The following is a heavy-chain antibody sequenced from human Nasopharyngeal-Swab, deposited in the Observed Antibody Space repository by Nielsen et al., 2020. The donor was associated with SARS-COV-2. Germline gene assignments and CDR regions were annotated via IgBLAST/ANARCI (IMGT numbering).Heavy chain of an antibody. CDR2: IDTDGTIT. V-gene: IGHV3-74*01. CDR1: GFTFSTYW. D-gene: IGHD2-15*01. J-gene: IGHJ4*02. CDR3: ARDVGGRDNY. Sequence: GESLKISCAASGFTFSTYWMHWVRQPPGKGLLRVSRIDTDGTITDYADPVKGRFTISRDNAKNTLYLQMNSLRAEDTAVYYCARDVGGRDNYWGQGALVTVSS.